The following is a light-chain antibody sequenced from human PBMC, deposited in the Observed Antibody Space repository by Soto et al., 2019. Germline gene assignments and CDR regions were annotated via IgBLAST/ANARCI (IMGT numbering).Light chain of an antibody. CDR1: SSDIGGYKY. CDR3: TSYSRYRVLV. V-gene: IGLV2-14*01. Sequence: QSVLTPPASVSGSLGQSITISCTGTSSDIGGYKYVSWYQQHPGKAPKLIIFEVSNRPSGVSDRFSGSNSGNTASLTISGLQAEDEADYYCTSYSRYRVLVFGGGTKVTVL. CDR2: EVS. J-gene: IGLJ3*02.